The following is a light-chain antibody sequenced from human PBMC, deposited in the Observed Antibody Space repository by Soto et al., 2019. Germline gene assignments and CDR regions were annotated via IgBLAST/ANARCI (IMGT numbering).Light chain of an antibody. CDR2: DAS. V-gene: IGKV1-5*01. CDR1: QSISSW. Sequence: DIQMTQSPSTLSASLGDRVTITCRASQSISSWLAWYQHKPGKAPKLLSYDASSLESGVPSRFSGSGSGTEFTLTISSLQPDDFATYYCQQSYSTPTFGGGTKVDIK. CDR3: QQSYSTPT. J-gene: IGKJ4*01.